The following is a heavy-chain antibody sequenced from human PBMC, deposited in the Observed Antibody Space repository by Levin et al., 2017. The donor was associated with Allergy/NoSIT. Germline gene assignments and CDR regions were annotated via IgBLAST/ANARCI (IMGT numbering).Heavy chain of an antibody. CDR3: ARDSPPYSSSWYNVGYYGMDV. J-gene: IGHJ6*02. D-gene: IGHD6-13*01. CDR1: GFTFSSYW. CDR2: IKQDGSEK. V-gene: IGHV3-7*04. Sequence: GGSLRLSCAASGFTFSSYWMSWVRQAPGKGLEWVANIKQDGSEKYYVDSVKGRFTISRDNAKNSLYLQMNSLRAEDTAVYYCARDSPPYSSSWYNVGYYGMDVWGQGTTVTVSS.